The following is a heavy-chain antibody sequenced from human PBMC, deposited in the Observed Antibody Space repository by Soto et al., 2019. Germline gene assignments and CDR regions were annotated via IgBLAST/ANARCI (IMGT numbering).Heavy chain of an antibody. CDR3: AREVISYYYYYGMDV. D-gene: IGHD3-10*01. V-gene: IGHV4-30-4*01. CDR1: GGSISSGDYY. CDR2: IYYSGST. J-gene: IGHJ6*02. Sequence: LSLTCTVSGGSISSGDYYWSWIRQPPGKGLEWIGYIYYSGSTYYNPSLKSRVTISVDTSKNQFSLKLSSVTAADTAVYYCAREVISYYYYYGMDVWGQGTTVTVSS.